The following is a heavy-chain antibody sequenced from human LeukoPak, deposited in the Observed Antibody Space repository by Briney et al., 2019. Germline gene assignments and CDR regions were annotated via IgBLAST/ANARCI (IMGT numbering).Heavy chain of an antibody. CDR3: ARDMDSSSHYFDY. J-gene: IGHJ4*02. D-gene: IGHD6-6*01. V-gene: IGHV3-33*01. Sequence: GGFLRLSCAASGFTFRSHGMHWVRQAPGKGLQWVGVIWYDGSNSYYADSVKGRFTISRDNSKNTLYLQMNSLRAEDTAVYYCARDMDSSSHYFDYWGQGALVTVSS. CDR2: IWYDGSNS. CDR1: GFTFRSHG.